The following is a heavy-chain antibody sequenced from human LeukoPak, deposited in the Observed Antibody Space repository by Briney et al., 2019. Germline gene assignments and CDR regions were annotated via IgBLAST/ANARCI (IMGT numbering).Heavy chain of an antibody. CDR2: IYNSGST. D-gene: IGHD3-9*01. CDR1: GVSISSSSYY. V-gene: IGHV4-39*07. J-gene: IGHJ3*02. Sequence: SETLSLTCSVSGVSISSSSYYWGWIRQPPGKGLEWIGSIYNSGSTYYNPSLESRVTISVDTSKNQFSLKLSSVTAADTAVYYCARGLSGAFDIWGQGTMVTVSS. CDR3: ARGLSGAFDI.